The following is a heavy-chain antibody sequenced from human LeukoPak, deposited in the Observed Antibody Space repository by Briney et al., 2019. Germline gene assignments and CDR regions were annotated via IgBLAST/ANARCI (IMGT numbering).Heavy chain of an antibody. CDR3: ARGYDFWSGYPY. Sequence: SETLSLTCTVSGGSISSYYWSWIRQPAGKGLEWIGRIYTSGSTNYNPSLKSRFTTSVDTSKNQFSLKLSSVTAADTAVYYCARGYDFWSGYPYWGQGTLVTVSS. V-gene: IGHV4-4*07. CDR2: IYTSGST. D-gene: IGHD3-3*01. J-gene: IGHJ4*02. CDR1: GGSISSYY.